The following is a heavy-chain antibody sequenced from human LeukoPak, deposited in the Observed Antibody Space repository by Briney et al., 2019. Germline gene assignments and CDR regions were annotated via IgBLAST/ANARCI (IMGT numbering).Heavy chain of an antibody. CDR3: TRRTRIAAGVYNIDI. V-gene: IGHV4-4*09. Sequence: PSESLSLTCTVSGGSISGYYWNWLRQPPGKGLEWLGYIYPSGNSDYNPSLKSRVSMSVDTSKKQISLRLSSVTAADTAVYYCTRRTRIAAGVYNIDIWGQGTLVTVSS. D-gene: IGHD6-25*01. CDR1: GGSISGYY. J-gene: IGHJ4*02. CDR2: IYPSGNS.